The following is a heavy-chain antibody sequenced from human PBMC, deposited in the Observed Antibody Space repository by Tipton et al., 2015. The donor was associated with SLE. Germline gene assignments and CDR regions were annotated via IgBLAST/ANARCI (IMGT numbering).Heavy chain of an antibody. CDR1: GFTFSGYT. D-gene: IGHD4/OR15-4a*01. J-gene: IGHJ3*02. Sequence: SLRLSCEDSGFTFSGYTMNWVRQAPGKGLEWVSSISSSTKYIYYAQKLQGRVTMTTDTSTSTAYMELRSLRSDDTAVYYCAGALTMVPRDAFDIWGQGTMVTVSS. CDR3: AGALTMVPRDAFDI. CDR2: ISSSTKYI. V-gene: IGHV3-21*04.